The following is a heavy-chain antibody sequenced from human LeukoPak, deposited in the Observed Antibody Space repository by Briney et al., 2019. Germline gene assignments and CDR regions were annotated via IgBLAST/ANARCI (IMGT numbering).Heavy chain of an antibody. CDR3: ARGDQRGANWGDV. V-gene: IGHV1-69*13. Sequence: SVKVSCKASGGTFSSYAISWVRQAPGQGLEWMGGIIPIFGTANYAQNFQGRVTITADESTSTAYMELSSLRSEDTAVYYCARGDQRGANWGDVWGKGTTVTVSS. CDR2: IIPIFGTA. D-gene: IGHD2-2*01. CDR1: GGTFSSYA. J-gene: IGHJ6*04.